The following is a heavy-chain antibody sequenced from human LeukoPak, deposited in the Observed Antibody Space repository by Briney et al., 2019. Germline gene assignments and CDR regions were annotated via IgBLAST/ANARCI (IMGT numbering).Heavy chain of an antibody. J-gene: IGHJ5*02. CDR1: GFTFSSYA. CDR3: AKVVGELWFGELPLFDP. D-gene: IGHD3-10*01. V-gene: IGHV3-23*01. CDR2: ISGSGGST. Sequence: PWGSLRLSCAASGFTFSSYAMSWVRQAPGKGLEWVSAISGSGGSTYYADSVKGRFTISRDNSKNTLYLQMNSLRAEDTAVYYCAKVVGELWFGELPLFDPWGQGTLVTVSS.